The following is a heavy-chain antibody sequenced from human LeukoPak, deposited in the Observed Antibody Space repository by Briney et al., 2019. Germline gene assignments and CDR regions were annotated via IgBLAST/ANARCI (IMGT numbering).Heavy chain of an antibody. CDR1: GYNFIAFY. D-gene: IGHD5-24*01. CDR3: SRGPNFRRDSSFGD. Sequence: GASVKVSCKASGYNFIAFYMHWVRHVPGQGLEWMGWINPNSGGTNYAQKFQGRVTMTRDTSINTAYMQLTSLTSDDTAVYFCSRGPNFRRDSSFGDWGQGTLVTVAS. J-gene: IGHJ4*02. V-gene: IGHV1-2*02. CDR2: INPNSGGT.